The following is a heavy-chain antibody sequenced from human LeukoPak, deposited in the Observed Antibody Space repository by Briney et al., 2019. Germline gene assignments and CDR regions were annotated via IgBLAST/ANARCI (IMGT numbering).Heavy chain of an antibody. CDR2: ISAYNGNT. CDR3: ARTGPYQLLGY. V-gene: IGHV1-18*01. J-gene: IGHJ4*02. Sequence: ASVKVSCKASGYTFTSYGISWVRQAPGQGLEWMGWISAYNGNTNYAQKLQGRVTMTRDMSTSTVYMELSSLRSEDTAVYYCARTGPYQLLGYWGQGTLVTVSS. D-gene: IGHD2-2*01. CDR1: GYTFTSYG.